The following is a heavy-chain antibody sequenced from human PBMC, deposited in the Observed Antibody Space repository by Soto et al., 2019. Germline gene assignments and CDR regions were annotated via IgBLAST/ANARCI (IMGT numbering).Heavy chain of an antibody. CDR3: ARDRTALLVGATDY. CDR1: GFTFSSYG. Sequence: QVQLVESGGGVVQPGRSLRLSCAASGFTFSSYGMHWVRQAPGKGLEWVAVIWYDGSNKYYADSVKGRFTISRENSKNTLYLQMNSLRAEDTAVYYCARDRTALLVGATDYWGQGTLVTVSS. D-gene: IGHD1-26*01. J-gene: IGHJ4*02. V-gene: IGHV3-33*01. CDR2: IWYDGSNK.